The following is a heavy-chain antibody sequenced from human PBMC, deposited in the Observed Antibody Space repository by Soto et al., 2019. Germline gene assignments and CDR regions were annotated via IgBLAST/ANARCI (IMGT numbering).Heavy chain of an antibody. D-gene: IGHD6-19*01. V-gene: IGHV1-2*02. CDR3: ASLAGAQNYYGMDV. CDR1: GFTFTGHY. CDR2: INPNSGGT. Sequence: ASVKVSCKASGFTFTGHYIHWLRQAPGQGLEWMGWINPNSGGTSYAQKFQGRVTMTRDTSITTAYMGLSRLSSDDTAVYYCASLAGAQNYYGMDVWGQGTTVTVSS. J-gene: IGHJ6*02.